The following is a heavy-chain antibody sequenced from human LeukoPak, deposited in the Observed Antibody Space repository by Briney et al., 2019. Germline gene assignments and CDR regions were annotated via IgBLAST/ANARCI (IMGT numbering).Heavy chain of an antibody. J-gene: IGHJ4*02. Sequence: GGSLRLSCAASGFTFSSYAMHWVRQAPGKGLEWVAVISYDGSNKYYADSVKGRFTISRDNSKNTLYLQMNSLRAEDTAVYYCVREMPTTYWGQGTLVTVSS. CDR3: VREMPTTY. D-gene: IGHD5-12*01. CDR2: ISYDGSNK. V-gene: IGHV3-30*04. CDR1: GFTFSSYA.